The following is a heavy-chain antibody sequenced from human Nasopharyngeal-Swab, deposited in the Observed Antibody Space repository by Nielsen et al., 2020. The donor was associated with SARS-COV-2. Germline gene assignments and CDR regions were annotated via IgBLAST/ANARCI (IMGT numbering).Heavy chain of an antibody. CDR1: GFTFDDYA. CDR3: AKYGRAFDI. CDR2: ISWNSGSI. Sequence: SLKISCAASGFTFDDYAMHWVRQAPGKGPEWVSGISWNSGSIGYADSVKGRFTISRDNAKNSLYLQMNSLRAEDTALYYCAKYGRAFDIWGQGTMVTVSS. V-gene: IGHV3-9*01. J-gene: IGHJ3*02.